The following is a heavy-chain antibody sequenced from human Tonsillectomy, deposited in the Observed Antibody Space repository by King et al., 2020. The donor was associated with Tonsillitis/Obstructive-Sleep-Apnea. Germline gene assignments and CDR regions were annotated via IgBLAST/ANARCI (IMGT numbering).Heavy chain of an antibody. J-gene: IGHJ4*02. CDR2: IFTGGTT. V-gene: IGHV3-53*01. CDR3: AREGNYGDPGFDY. D-gene: IGHD4-17*01. CDR1: GFTVNSNH. Sequence: QLVESGGGLIQSGGSLRLSCAAPGFTVNSNHMSWVRQAPGKGLEWVSLIFTGGTTSYAQSVKGRFTISRDNSKNTLYLQMDSLRPEDTAVYYCAREGNYGDPGFDYWGQGTLVFVSS.